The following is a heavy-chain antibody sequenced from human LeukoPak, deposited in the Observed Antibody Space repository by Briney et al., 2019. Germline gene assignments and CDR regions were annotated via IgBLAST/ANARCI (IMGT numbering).Heavy chain of an antibody. CDR3: ARADRLHGGPYLIGP. J-gene: IGHJ5*02. Sequence: GASVKVSCKTSGYSFTDYYMHWVRQAPGQGLEWMGWINPNSGGTSSAQKFQGRVTMTRDTSITTVYMEVSWLTSDDTAMYYCARADRLHGGPYLIGPWGQGTLVTASS. V-gene: IGHV1-2*02. D-gene: IGHD3-16*01. CDR2: INPNSGGT. CDR1: GYSFTDYY.